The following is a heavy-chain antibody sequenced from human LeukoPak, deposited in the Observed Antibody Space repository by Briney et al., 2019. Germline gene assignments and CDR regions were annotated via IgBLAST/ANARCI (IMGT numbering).Heavy chain of an antibody. CDR2: ISAYNGNT. CDR3: ARYSGVDTARRETHSFDY. Sequence: GASVKVSCKASGYTFTSYGISWVRQAPGQGLEWMGWISAYNGNTNYAQKFQGRVTMTRDTSISTAYMELSRLRSDDTAVYYCARYSGVDTARRETHSFDYWGQGTLVTVSS. V-gene: IGHV1-18*01. D-gene: IGHD5-18*01. CDR1: GYTFTSYG. J-gene: IGHJ4*02.